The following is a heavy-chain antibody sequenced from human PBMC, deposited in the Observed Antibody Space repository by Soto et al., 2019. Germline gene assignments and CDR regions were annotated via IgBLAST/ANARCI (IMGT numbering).Heavy chain of an antibody. Sequence: PSETLSLTCAVSGGSISSYYWSWIRQPPGKGLEWIGYIYYSGSTNYNPSLKSRVTISVDTSKNQFSLKLTSVTAEDTAVYYCAKDRQVLFGLGPFDYWGQGTLVTVSS. CDR1: GGSISSYY. D-gene: IGHD3-3*01. J-gene: IGHJ4*02. CDR3: AKDRQVLFGLGPFDY. V-gene: IGHV4-59*01. CDR2: IYYSGST.